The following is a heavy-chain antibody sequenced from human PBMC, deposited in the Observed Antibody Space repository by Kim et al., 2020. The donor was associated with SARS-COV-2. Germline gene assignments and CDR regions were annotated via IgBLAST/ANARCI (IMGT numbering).Heavy chain of an antibody. J-gene: IGHJ4*02. CDR3: ARVQPHSPAFDY. Sequence: RYHQKFQGRVTMTRDTSTSTVYMELSSLRSEDTAVYYCARVQPHSPAFDYWGQGTLVTVSS. V-gene: IGHV1-46*01. D-gene: IGHD2-2*01.